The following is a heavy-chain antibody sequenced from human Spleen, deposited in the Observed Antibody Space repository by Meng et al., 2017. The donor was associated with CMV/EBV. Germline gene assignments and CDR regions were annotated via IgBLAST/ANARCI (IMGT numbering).Heavy chain of an antibody. V-gene: IGHV3-23*01. CDR2: ISGSGGST. J-gene: IGHJ4*02. Sequence: GESLKISCAASGFTFSSYSMNWVRQAPGKGLEWVSAISGSGGSTYYADSVKGRFTISRDNSKNTLYLQMNSLRAEDTAVYYCAFAGFDYWGQGTLVTVSS. CDR1: GFTFSSYS. CDR3: AFAGFDY.